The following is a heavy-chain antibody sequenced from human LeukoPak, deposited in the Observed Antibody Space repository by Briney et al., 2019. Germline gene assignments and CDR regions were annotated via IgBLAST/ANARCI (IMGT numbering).Heavy chain of an antibody. CDR1: GFTFSSYW. Sequence: GGSLRLSCAASGFTFSSYWMSWVRQAPGKGLEWVANIKQDGSEKYYVDSVKGRFTISRDNAKNSLYLQMNSLRAEDTAVYYCASYPYYYDSSGYWDYWGQGTLVTVSS. D-gene: IGHD3-22*01. V-gene: IGHV3-7*01. CDR3: ASYPYYYDSSGYWDY. J-gene: IGHJ4*02. CDR2: IKQDGSEK.